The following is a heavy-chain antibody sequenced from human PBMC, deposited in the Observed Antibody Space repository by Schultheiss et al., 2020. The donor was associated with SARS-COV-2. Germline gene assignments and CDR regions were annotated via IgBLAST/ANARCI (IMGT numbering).Heavy chain of an antibody. CDR1: GGSVSSGSYY. CDR3: AREGARDIVVVVDDYYYGMDV. CDR2: IYYSGST. J-gene: IGHJ6*02. D-gene: IGHD2-15*01. Sequence: SETLSLTCTVSGGSVSSGSYYWSWIRQPPGKGLEWIGYIYYSGSTNDNPSLTSRVIISVDTSKNQFSLKLSSVTPEDTAVYYCAREGARDIVVVVDDYYYGMDVWGQGTTVTVSS. V-gene: IGHV4-61*01.